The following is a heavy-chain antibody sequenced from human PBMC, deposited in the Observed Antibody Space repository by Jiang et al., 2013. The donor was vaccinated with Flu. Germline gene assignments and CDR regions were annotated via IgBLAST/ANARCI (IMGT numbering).Heavy chain of an antibody. D-gene: IGHD7-27*01. CDR1: GGSVSSGSYY. CDR3: ARDKRELGIDY. Sequence: LLKPSETLSLTCTVSGGSVSSGSYYWSWIRQPPGKGLEWIGYIYYSGSTNYNPSLKSRVTISVDTSKNQFSLKLSSVTAADTAVYYCARDKRELGIDYWGQGTLVTVSS. V-gene: IGHV4-61*01. J-gene: IGHJ4*02. CDR2: IYYSGST.